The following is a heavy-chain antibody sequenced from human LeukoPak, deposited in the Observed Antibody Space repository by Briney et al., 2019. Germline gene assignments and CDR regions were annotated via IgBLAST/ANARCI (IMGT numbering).Heavy chain of an antibody. J-gene: IGHJ6*02. V-gene: IGHV3-21*01. D-gene: IGHD5-18*01. CDR1: GFTFSTYS. CDR3: ARGYTHGLDV. Sequence: SGGSLRLSCAASGFTFSTYSMNWVRQAPGKGLGWVSSISSSSSYIYYADSVKGRFTVSRDNAKNSLYLQMNSLRADDTAVYYCARGYTHGLDVWGQGTTVTVSS. CDR2: ISSSSSYI.